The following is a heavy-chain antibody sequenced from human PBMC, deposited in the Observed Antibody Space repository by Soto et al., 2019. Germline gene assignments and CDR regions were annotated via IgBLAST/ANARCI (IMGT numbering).Heavy chain of an antibody. CDR1: GYIFTCYW. J-gene: IGHJ5*02. V-gene: IGHV5-51*01. D-gene: IGHD2-15*01. CDR3: ARHGGPYCSGGSCHNWFDP. Sequence: VESLNVCCTGSGYIFTCYWIGSVRQMPGKGLEWMGIIYPGDSDTRYSPSFQGQVTISADKSISTAYLQWSSLKASDTAMYYCARHGGPYCSGGSCHNWFDPWGQGTLVTV. CDR2: IYPGDSDT.